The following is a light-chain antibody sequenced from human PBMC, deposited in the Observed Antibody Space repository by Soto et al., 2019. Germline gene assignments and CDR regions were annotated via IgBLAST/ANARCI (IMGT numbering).Light chain of an antibody. CDR1: QSVSSY. Sequence: EIVLTQSPATLSLSPGERATLSCRASQSVSSYLAWYQQKPGQAPRLLIYDASNRATGIPARFSGSGSGTDFSLTISSLEPEDFAVYYCQWRGIFGPGTKVDFK. CDR3: QWRGI. CDR2: DAS. V-gene: IGKV3-11*01. J-gene: IGKJ3*01.